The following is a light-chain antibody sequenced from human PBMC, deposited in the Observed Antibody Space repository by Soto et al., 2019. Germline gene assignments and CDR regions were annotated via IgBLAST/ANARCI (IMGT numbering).Light chain of an antibody. V-gene: IGKV1-9*01. CDR2: GAS. CDR3: QQLYSYAS. Sequence: DIQLTQSPSFVSASVGERVTITCRASQDISRYLAWYKQKPGEAPKLLISGASTLQSGVPSRFSGSGSGTEFTLTVSYLLPEDFATYYCQQLYSYASYGQGTRLENK. CDR1: QDISRY. J-gene: IGKJ5*01.